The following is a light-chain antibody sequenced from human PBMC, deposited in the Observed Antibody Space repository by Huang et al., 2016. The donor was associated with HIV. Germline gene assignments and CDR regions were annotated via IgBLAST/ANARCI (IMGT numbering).Light chain of an antibody. CDR1: QDISNY. J-gene: IGKJ1*01. V-gene: IGKV1-33*01. CDR2: DAS. CDR3: QHYDNLRT. Sequence: DIQMTKSPSSLSASVGERVTITCQASQDISNYLNWYQQKPGKAPKLLIYDASNLETGVSSRFSGSGSGTDFTFTISSLQPEDIATYYCQHYDNLRTFGQGTKVEIK.